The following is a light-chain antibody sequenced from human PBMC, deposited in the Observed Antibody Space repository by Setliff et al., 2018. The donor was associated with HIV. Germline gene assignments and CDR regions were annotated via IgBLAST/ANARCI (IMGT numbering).Light chain of an antibody. J-gene: IGLJ1*01. CDR3: NSFTSTTIYV. CDR2: GNN. V-gene: IGLV1-40*01. Sequence: QSVLTQPPSVSGAPGQRVTISCTGSSSNIGAGYDVHWYQQLPGTAPKVLIYGNNNRPSGVPDRFSGSKSGTSASLAITGLQAEDEADYYCNSFTSTTIYVFGTGTKVTVL. CDR1: SSNIGAGYD.